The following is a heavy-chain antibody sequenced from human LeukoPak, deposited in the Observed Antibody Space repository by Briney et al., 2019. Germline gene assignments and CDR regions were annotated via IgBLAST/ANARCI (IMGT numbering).Heavy chain of an antibody. CDR3: IGSGGWPGY. CDR2: IASDGST. D-gene: IGHD1-26*01. CDR1: GFTFSSYW. Sequence: GGSLRLSCAASGFTFSSYWMHWVRYAPGKGLVWVSRIASDGSTVYADSVKGRFTISRDNAKDTVYLQMNSLRVEDTAVYYCIGSGGWPGYWGQGTLVTVSS. J-gene: IGHJ4*02. V-gene: IGHV3-74*01.